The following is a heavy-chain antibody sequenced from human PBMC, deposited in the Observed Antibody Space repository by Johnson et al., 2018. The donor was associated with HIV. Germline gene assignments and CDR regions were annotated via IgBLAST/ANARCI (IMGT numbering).Heavy chain of an antibody. Sequence: QMLLVESGGGVVQPGRSLRLSCAASGFTFSSYGMHWVRQAPGKGLEWVAVISYDGSNKYYADSVKGRFTISRDNSKNSLYLQMNSLRPEDTAVYYCAKHNGLDSSWPFDAFDIWGQGTRVTVSS. D-gene: IGHD6-13*01. V-gene: IGHV3-30*18. J-gene: IGHJ3*02. CDR3: AKHNGLDSSWPFDAFDI. CDR1: GFTFSSYG. CDR2: ISYDGSNK.